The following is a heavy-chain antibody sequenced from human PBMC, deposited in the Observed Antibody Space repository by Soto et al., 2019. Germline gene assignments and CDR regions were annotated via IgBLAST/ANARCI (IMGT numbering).Heavy chain of an antibody. CDR2: ISSSSSTI. D-gene: IGHD2-15*01. CDR1: GFTFSSYS. CDR3: ARDGYCSGGSCYGYYYYGMDV. Sequence: GGSLRLSCADSGFTFSSYSINWVRQAPGKGLEWVSYISSSSSTIYYAESVKGRFTISRDNAKNSLYLQMNSLGAEDTAVYYCARDGYCSGGSCYGYYYYGMDVWGQGTTVPVSS. J-gene: IGHJ6*02. V-gene: IGHV3-48*01.